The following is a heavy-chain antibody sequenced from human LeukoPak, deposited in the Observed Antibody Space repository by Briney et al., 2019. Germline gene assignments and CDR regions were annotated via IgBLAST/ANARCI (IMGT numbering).Heavy chain of an antibody. J-gene: IGHJ4*02. D-gene: IGHD6-19*01. CDR3: ARDPIAVAGSPFDY. CDR2: INPNSGGT. Sequence: ASVKVSCKASGYTFTGYYMHWVRQAPGQGLEWMGWINPNSGGTNYAQKFQGRVTMTRDTSISTAYMELSRLRSDDTAVYYRARDPIAVAGSPFDYWGQGTLVTVSS. V-gene: IGHV1-2*02. CDR1: GYTFTGYY.